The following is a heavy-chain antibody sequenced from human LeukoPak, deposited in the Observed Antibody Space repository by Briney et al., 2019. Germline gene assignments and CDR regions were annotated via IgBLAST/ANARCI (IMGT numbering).Heavy chain of an antibody. J-gene: IGHJ5*02. D-gene: IGHD3-10*01. Sequence: SETLSLTCTVSGGSISSYYWSWIRQPPGKGLEWIGYIYYSGSTNYNPSLKSRVTISVDTSKNQFSLKLSSVTAADTAVYYCAREGSYYNPSRARFDPWGQGTLVTASS. V-gene: IGHV4-59*12. CDR2: IYYSGST. CDR1: GGSISSYY. CDR3: AREGSYYNPSRARFDP.